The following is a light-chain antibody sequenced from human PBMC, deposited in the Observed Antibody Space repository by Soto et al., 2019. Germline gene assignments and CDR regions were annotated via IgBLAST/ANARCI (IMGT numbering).Light chain of an antibody. CDR1: QYIGSN. CDR3: QQYNNWPST. Sequence: EIVMTQSPATLSVSPGERATLSCRASQYIGSNLAWYQQKPGQAPRLLIYGASTSATAIPARFSGSGSGTEFTLTISSLQSEDFAFYYCQQYNNWPSTFGQGTRLEIK. V-gene: IGKV3-15*01. J-gene: IGKJ5*01. CDR2: GAS.